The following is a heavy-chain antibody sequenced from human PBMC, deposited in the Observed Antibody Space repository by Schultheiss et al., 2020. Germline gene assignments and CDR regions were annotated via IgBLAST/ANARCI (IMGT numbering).Heavy chain of an antibody. J-gene: IGHJ6*02. CDR1: GFTVSSNY. CDR2: IYSGGST. D-gene: IGHD4-17*01. V-gene: IGHV3-66*02. Sequence: GGSLRLSCAASGFTVSSNYMSWVRQAPGKGLEWVSVIYSGGSTYYADSVKGRFTISRHNSKNTLYLQMNSLRAEDTAVYYCARGEDDYGDDYYYYGMDVWGQETTVTVSS. CDR3: ARGEDDYGDDYYYYGMDV.